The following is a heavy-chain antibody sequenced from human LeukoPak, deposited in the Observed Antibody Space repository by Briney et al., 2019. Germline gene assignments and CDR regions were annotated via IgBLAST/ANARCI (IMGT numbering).Heavy chain of an antibody. CDR3: ARRGNDYGDYPTDY. V-gene: IGHV5-51*01. CDR2: IYPGDSDT. Sequence: SGESLKISFKGSGYSFTSYWIGWVRQMPGKGLEWMGIIYPGDSDTRYSPSFQGQVTISAEKSISTGYLQGSSLKASDTAMYYCARRGNDYGDYPTDYWGQGTLVTVSS. CDR1: GYSFTSYW. J-gene: IGHJ4*02. D-gene: IGHD4-17*01.